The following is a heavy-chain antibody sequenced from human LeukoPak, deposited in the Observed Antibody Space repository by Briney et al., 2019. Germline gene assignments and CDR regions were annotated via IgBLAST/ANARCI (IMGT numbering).Heavy chain of an antibody. Sequence: PSETLSLTCTVSGGSIRSGSNSWGWIRQPPGKGLEWIGTFHSSGNTYYNPSLSSRVSVSVDTSKNHFSLNLSLVSAADTALSYCARLPTGFPNWFDSWGQGTLVTVSS. V-gene: IGHV4-39*02. J-gene: IGHJ5*01. CDR1: GGSIRSGSNS. CDR2: FHSSGNT. D-gene: IGHD4-17*01. CDR3: ARLPTGFPNWFDS.